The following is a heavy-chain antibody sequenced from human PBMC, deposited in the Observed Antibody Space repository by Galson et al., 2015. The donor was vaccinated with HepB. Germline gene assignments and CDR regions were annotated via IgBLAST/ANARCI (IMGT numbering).Heavy chain of an antibody. CDR2: TYFSGTT. V-gene: IGHV4-61*02. Sequence: TLSLTCSVSGASVNNGLYSWTWIRQPAGKGLEWIGRTYFSGTTDYNPSLKARVSISIDTSKNQFSLRLTAVTAADTAVYYCASGTGWSPEGYWGQGIMVAVSS. J-gene: IGHJ4*02. CDR1: GASVNNGLYS. CDR3: ASGTGWSPEGY. D-gene: IGHD6-19*01.